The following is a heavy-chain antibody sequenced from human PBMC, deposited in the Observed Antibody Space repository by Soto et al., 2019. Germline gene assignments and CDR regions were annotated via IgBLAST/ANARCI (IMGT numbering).Heavy chain of an antibody. CDR3: AGRYCSGGSCYNYYGLDV. D-gene: IGHD2-15*01. Sequence: SVKVSCKASGFSFTSSAVQWVRQARGQRLEWIGWIVVGSGNTNCAQKFQERVTITRDLSTSTAYMELSSPRSEDTAVYYCAGRYCSGGSCYNYYGLDVWGQGTTVTVSS. CDR2: IVVGSGNT. V-gene: IGHV1-58*01. CDR1: GFSFTSSA. J-gene: IGHJ6*02.